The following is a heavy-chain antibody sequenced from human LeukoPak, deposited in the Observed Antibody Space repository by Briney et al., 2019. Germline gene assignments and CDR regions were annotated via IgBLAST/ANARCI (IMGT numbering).Heavy chain of an antibody. V-gene: IGHV4-59*11. CDR3: ARGNYVDWFDP. Sequence: SETLSLTCAVSVGSFSNHYWSWIRQPPGRGLERIGYIYHTGSTNYNPSLKSRVTISVDTSKNHFSLKLSSVTAADTAVYYCARGNYVDWFDPWGQGTQVTVSS. CDR1: VGSFSNHY. D-gene: IGHD1-7*01. J-gene: IGHJ5*02. CDR2: IYHTGST.